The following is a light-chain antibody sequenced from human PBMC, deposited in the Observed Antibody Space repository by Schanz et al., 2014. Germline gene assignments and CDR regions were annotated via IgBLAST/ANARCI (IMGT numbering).Light chain of an antibody. CDR3: QQYGSSPST. CDR1: QSVSSSY. CDR2: GAS. J-gene: IGKJ1*01. V-gene: IGKV3-20*01. Sequence: EIVLTQSPATLSLSPGERATLSCRASQSVSSSYLAWYQQKPGQAPRLLIYGASTRATGIPDRFSGSGSGTDFTLTIRSLEPEDFAVYYCQQYGSSPSTFGQGTKVEI.